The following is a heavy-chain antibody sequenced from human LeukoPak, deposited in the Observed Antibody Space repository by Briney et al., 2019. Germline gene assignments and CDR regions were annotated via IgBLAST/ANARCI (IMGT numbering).Heavy chain of an antibody. Sequence: GGSLRLSRAASGFTFSSYAMSWVRQAPGKGLEWVSAISGSGGSTYYADSVKGRFTISRDNAKKSLYLQMNSLRVEDTAVYYCARDFETYDSNWYRPSDYWGQGTLVTVSS. CDR1: GFTFSSYA. CDR2: ISGSGGST. CDR3: ARDFETYDSNWYRPSDY. J-gene: IGHJ4*02. V-gene: IGHV3-23*01. D-gene: IGHD6-13*01.